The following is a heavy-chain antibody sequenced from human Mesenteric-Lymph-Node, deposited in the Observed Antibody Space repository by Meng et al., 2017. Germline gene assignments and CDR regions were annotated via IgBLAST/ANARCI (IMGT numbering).Heavy chain of an antibody. J-gene: IGHJ4*02. CDR2: IYYSVSN. CDR3: ARQIFEFGYGGNSPFDY. CDR1: GASISSTSYH. Sequence: LQLPESGPGLAKPSETLSLPWTLSGASISSTSYHWGWIRQPLGKGPEWIGSIYYSVSNYHNPSLKSRLTISVDTSKSQLALKLSSVTAADTAVYYCARQIFEFGYGGNSPFDYWGQGTLVTVSS. D-gene: IGHD4-23*01. V-gene: IGHV4-39*01.